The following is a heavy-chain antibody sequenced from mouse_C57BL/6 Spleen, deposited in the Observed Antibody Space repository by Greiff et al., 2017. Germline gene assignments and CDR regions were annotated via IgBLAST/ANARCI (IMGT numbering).Heavy chain of an antibody. D-gene: IGHD4-1*01. Sequence: EVQLQESGGDLVKPGGSLKLSCAASGFTFSSYGMSWVCQTPDKRLEWVATISSGGSYTYYPDSVKGRFTISRDNAKNTLYLQMSSLKSEDTAMYYCARRNWDYFDYWGQGTTLTVSS. V-gene: IGHV5-6*01. CDR2: ISSGGSYT. CDR3: ARRNWDYFDY. CDR1: GFTFSSYG. J-gene: IGHJ2*01.